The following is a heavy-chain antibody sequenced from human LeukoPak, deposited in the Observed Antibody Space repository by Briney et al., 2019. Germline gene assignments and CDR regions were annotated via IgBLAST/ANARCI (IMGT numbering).Heavy chain of an antibody. D-gene: IGHD6-13*01. J-gene: IGHJ3*02. CDR1: GGSISSSSYY. Sequence: SETLSLTCTVSGGSISSSSYYWSWIRQPPGKGLEWIGYIYCSGSTNYNPSLKSRVTISVDTSKNQFSLKLSSVTAADTAVYYCARQGDSSSWYFFDAFDIWGQGTMVTVSS. CDR3: ARQGDSSSWYFFDAFDI. V-gene: IGHV4-61*05. CDR2: IYCSGST.